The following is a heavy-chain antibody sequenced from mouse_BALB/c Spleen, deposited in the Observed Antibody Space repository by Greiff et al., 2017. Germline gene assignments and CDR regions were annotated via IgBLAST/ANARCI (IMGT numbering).Heavy chain of an antibody. V-gene: IGHV5-9-4*01. D-gene: IGHD2-1*01. CDR3: ARDGGNSAWFAY. Sequence: EVQLVESGGGLVQPGGSLKLSCAASGFTFSSYTMSWVRQTPDKRLEWVATISSGGSYTYYPDTVTGRFTISRDNAKNTLYLEMSSLRSEDTAMYYCARDGGNSAWFAYWGQGTLVTVSA. CDR1: GFTFSSYT. CDR2: ISSGGSYT. J-gene: IGHJ3*01.